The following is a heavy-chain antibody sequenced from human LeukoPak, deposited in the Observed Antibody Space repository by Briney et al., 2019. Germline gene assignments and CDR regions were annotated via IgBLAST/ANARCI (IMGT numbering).Heavy chain of an antibody. V-gene: IGHV3-23*01. CDR2: ISGNGGIT. J-gene: IGHJ6*02. CDR3: AKAGNWAQGYYYYGMDA. Sequence: GGSQRLSCAASGFIFGGYVMGWVRQAPGKGLEWVSSISGNGGITYYADSLKGRFIISRDNSTNTLYLQMNGLRAEDTAIYYFAKAGNWAQGYYYYGMDAWGQGTTVTVS. D-gene: IGHD7-27*01. CDR1: GFIFGGYV.